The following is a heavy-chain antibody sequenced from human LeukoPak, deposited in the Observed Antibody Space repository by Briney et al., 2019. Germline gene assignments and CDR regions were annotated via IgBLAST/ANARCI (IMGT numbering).Heavy chain of an antibody. V-gene: IGHV3-30-3*01. CDR1: GFTISRSA. CDR3: ARDSDTTMVTPSFGFDY. CDR2: ISYDGISK. Sequence: GGSLRLSCAASGFTISRSAMHWVRQAPGKGLEWVAAISYDGISKYYADSVKGRFTISRDNSKNTLYLQMNSLRAEDTAVYYCARDSDTTMVTPSFGFDYWGPGSLVTVSS. D-gene: IGHD5-18*01. J-gene: IGHJ4*02.